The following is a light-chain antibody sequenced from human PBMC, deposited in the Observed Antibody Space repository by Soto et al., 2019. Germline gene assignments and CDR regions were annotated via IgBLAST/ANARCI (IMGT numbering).Light chain of an antibody. CDR3: CSYVSSKTYV. CDR1: RTDVGGYNF. Sequence: QSVLTQPASVSGSPGQSITISCTGTRTDVGGYNFVSWYQQHPGKAPKLIICEVSNRPSGVSNRFSGSKSDNTASLTISGLQAEEEADYYCCSYVSSKTYVFGTGTKVTVL. CDR2: EVS. V-gene: IGLV2-14*01. J-gene: IGLJ1*01.